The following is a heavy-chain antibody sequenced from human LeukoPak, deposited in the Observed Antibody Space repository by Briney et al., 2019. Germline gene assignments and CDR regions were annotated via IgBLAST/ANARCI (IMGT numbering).Heavy chain of an antibody. D-gene: IGHD3-22*01. J-gene: IGHJ4*02. V-gene: IGHV3-21*01. CDR2: ISSSSSYI. CDR1: GFTFSSYS. CDR3: ARGGRHYYDSSGYYSQVPFDY. Sequence: GGSLRLSCAASGFTFSSYSMNWVRQAPGKGLEWVSSISSSSSYIYYADSVKGRFTISRDNFKNTLYLQMNSLRAEDTAVYYCARGGRHYYDSSGYYSQVPFDYWGQGTLVTVSS.